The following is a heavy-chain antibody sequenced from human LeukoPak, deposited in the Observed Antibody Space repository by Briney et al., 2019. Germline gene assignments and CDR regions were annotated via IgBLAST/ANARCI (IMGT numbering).Heavy chain of an antibody. D-gene: IGHD3-22*01. J-gene: IGHJ3*02. CDR3: ARVPYDYYDSSGPDAFDI. CDR1: GDSINSLDL. Sequence: PSETLSLTCTVSGDSINSLDLWSWVRQPPGKGLEWIGEMYLSGTTHSNPSVKSRVTISVDTSKNQFSLKLSSVTAADTAVYYCARVPYDYYDSSGPDAFDIWGQGTMVTVSS. CDR2: MYLSGTT. V-gene: IGHV4-4*02.